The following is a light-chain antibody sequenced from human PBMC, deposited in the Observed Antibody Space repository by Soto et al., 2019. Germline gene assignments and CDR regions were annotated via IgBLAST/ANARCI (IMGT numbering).Light chain of an antibody. V-gene: IGKV3-11*01. J-gene: IGKJ5*01. CDR3: QQRSDWPRVT. CDR2: GAT. CDR1: QSVNIY. Sequence: EIVMTQSPATLSVSPGERATLSCRASQSVNIYLAWYQQKPGQAPRLLIFGATYRATGIPARFSGSGSGTDFTLTIRSLEPEDFAVYYCQQRSDWPRVTFGQGTRLEIK.